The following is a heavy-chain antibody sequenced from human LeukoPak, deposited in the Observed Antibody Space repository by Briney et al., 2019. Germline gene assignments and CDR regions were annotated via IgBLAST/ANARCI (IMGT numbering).Heavy chain of an antibody. D-gene: IGHD2-15*01. CDR1: GFSFSDDF. Sequence: GGSLRLSSAASGFSFSDDFMSWIRQAPGQRPEWVSYISHSGYTIQYADSVKGRFTISRDNAKNSLYLQMNSLRAEDTAVYYCARKRGDIVAFWGQGTTVTVSS. V-gene: IGHV3-11*01. CDR2: ISHSGYTI. CDR3: ARKRGDIVAF. J-gene: IGHJ6*02.